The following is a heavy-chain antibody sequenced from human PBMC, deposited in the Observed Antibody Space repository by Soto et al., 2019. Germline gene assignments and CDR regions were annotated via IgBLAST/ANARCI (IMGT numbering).Heavy chain of an antibody. CDR1: GGSISSGGYY. CDR3: ARDVTAYYYDSSGYYPPRFDH. CDR2: IYYSGST. J-gene: IGHJ4*02. D-gene: IGHD3-22*01. V-gene: IGHV4-31*03. Sequence: SETLSLTCTVSGGSISSGGYYWSWIRQHPGKGLEWIGYIYYSGSTYYNPSLKSRVTISVDTSKNQFSLKLSSVTAADTAVYYCARDVTAYYYDSSGYYPPRFDHWGQGTLVTVSS.